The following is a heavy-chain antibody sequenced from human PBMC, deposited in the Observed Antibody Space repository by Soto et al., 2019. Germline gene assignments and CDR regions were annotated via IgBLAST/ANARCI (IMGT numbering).Heavy chain of an antibody. Sequence: SVKVSCKASGGTFSSYAISWVRQAPGQGLEWMGGIIPIFDTANYAQKFQGRVTITADESTSTAYMELSSLRSEDTAVYYCARHIVVVTATRYYYYGMDVWGQGTTVTDSS. J-gene: IGHJ6*02. CDR2: IIPIFDTA. V-gene: IGHV1-69*13. D-gene: IGHD2-21*02. CDR3: ARHIVVVTATRYYYYGMDV. CDR1: GGTFSSYA.